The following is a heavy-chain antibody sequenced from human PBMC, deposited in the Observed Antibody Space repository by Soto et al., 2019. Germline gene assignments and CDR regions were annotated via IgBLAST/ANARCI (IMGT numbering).Heavy chain of an antibody. D-gene: IGHD6-13*01. CDR1: GFTFSSYG. CDR2: ISYDESNK. J-gene: IGHJ6*02. Sequence: GGSLRLSCAASGFTFSSYGMQWVRQAPGKGLEWVAVISYDESNKYYADSVKGRLTISRDNSKNTLYVQMNSLRAEDTAAYYCAKHAASYYYGMDVWGQGTTVTVSS. V-gene: IGHV3-30*18. CDR3: AKHAASYYYGMDV.